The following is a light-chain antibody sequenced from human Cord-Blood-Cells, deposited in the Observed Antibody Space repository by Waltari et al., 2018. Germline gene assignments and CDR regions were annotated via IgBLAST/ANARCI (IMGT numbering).Light chain of an antibody. CDR2: DVS. J-gene: IGLJ3*02. CDR3: SSYTRSSTWV. V-gene: IGLV2-14*01. Sequence: QSALTQPASVAGSPGQSLTISCPGTSSDVGGYNYVSWYQQHPGKAPKLMIYDVSKRPSWVSNRFSGSKSGNTASLTISGLQAEDEADYYCSSYTRSSTWVFGGGTKLTVL. CDR1: SSDVGGYNY.